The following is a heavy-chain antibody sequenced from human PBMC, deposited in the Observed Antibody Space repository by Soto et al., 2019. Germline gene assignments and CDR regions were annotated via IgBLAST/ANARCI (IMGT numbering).Heavy chain of an antibody. CDR1: GFMFDNYA. Sequence: EVTLLESGGGLVPPGASARLSCITSGFMFDNYAMSWVRQSPGRGLEWVAAISGSGHGTVYTQSVQGRFIISRDKSKKTLFLQMNNLRDEDTAVYYCAKGRYFDTSGGCANYWGLGTLVSVSA. CDR2: ISGSGHGT. D-gene: IGHD3-22*01. CDR3: AKGRYFDTSGGCANY. J-gene: IGHJ4*02. V-gene: IGHV3-23*01.